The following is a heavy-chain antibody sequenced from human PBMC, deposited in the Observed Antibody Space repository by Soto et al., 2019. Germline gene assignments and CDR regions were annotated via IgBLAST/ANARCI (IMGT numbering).Heavy chain of an antibody. CDR3: ARGDCGGDCYAFDI. D-gene: IGHD2-21*02. Sequence: PVGSLRLSCAASGFTFSSYWMHWVRQAPGKGLVWVSRINSDGSSTSYADSVKGRFTISRDNAKNTLYLQMNSLRAEDTAVYYCARGDCGGDCYAFDIWGQGTMVTVSS. CDR1: GFTFSSYW. J-gene: IGHJ3*02. V-gene: IGHV3-74*01. CDR2: INSDGSST.